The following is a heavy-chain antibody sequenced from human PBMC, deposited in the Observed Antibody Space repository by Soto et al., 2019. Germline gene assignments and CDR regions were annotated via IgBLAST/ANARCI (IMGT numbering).Heavy chain of an antibody. CDR1: GGTFGSYA. V-gene: IGHV1-69*13. Sequence: SVKVSCKTSGGTFGSYAISWVRQAPGQGLEWMGGIIPIFSTPNYAQKFQGRVTITADESTSTAYMELSSLRSEDTAVYYCARQTIAVAGTSTYYGIDVWAQRTTVPVSS. D-gene: IGHD6-19*01. CDR2: IIPIFSTP. CDR3: ARQTIAVAGTSTYYGIDV. J-gene: IGHJ6*02.